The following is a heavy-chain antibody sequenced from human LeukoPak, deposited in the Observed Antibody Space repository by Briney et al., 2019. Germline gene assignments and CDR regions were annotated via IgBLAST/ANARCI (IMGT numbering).Heavy chain of an antibody. CDR2: MYHSGST. Sequence: PSETLSLTCTVSGGSITNYYWSWIRQPPGKGLEWIGYMYHSGSTNYNPSLKSRVTISVDTSKHQFSLRMNSVTAADTVVYNCAGAVLGGFWFDPWGQGTLVTVSS. J-gene: IGHJ5*02. CDR1: GGSITNYY. D-gene: IGHD2-15*01. CDR3: AGAVLGGFWFDP. V-gene: IGHV4-59*01.